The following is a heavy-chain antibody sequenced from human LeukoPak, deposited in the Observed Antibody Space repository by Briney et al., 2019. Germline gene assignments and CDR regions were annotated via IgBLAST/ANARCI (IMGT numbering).Heavy chain of an antibody. CDR2: ISGSGGST. Sequence: GGSLRLSCAASGFTFSSSAMGWVRQVPGKGLEWVSAISGSGGSTYYADSVKGRFTISRDNSKNTLYLQMNSLRAEDTAVYYCAKDGATVMFDYWGQGTLVTVSS. D-gene: IGHD4-17*01. CDR3: AKDGATVMFDY. J-gene: IGHJ4*02. V-gene: IGHV3-23*01. CDR1: GFTFSSSA.